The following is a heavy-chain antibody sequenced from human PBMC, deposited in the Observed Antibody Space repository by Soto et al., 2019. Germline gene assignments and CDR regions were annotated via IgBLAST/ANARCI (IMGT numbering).Heavy chain of an antibody. V-gene: IGHV3-33*01. CDR3: ASDPIYGGNPPVAFDI. CDR2: IWYDGSNK. D-gene: IGHD4-17*01. Sequence: QVQLVESGGGVVQPGRSLRLSCAASGFTFSSYGMHWVRQAPGKGLEWVAVIWYDGSNKYYADSVKGRFTISRDNSKNTLYLQMNGLRAEDTAVYYCASDPIYGGNPPVAFDIWGQGTMVTVSS. CDR1: GFTFSSYG. J-gene: IGHJ3*02.